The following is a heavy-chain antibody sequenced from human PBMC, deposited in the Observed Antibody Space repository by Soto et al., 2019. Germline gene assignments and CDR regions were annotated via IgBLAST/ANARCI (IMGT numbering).Heavy chain of an antibody. CDR2: INPDSGGT. Sequence: ASVKVSCKPSGYTFNAYYIHWVRQAPAQGLEWMGCINPDSGGTKYAQKFQGRVTMTRETSISTAYXDISSLRSDDTAVYYCPRALSFGSGTLAYWGQGTTVTVSS. J-gene: IGHJ4*02. CDR1: GYTFNAYY. D-gene: IGHD1-26*01. V-gene: IGHV1-2*02. CDR3: PRALSFGSGTLAY.